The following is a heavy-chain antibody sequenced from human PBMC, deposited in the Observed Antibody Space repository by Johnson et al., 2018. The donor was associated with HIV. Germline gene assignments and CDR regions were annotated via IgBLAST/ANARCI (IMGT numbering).Heavy chain of an antibody. CDR3: ARGPPPFARFGVAAKPNDAFDI. V-gene: IGHV3-53*02. J-gene: IGHJ3*02. CDR1: GFAVSNNY. Sequence: VQLVETGGGLIQPGGSLRLSCAVSGFAVSNNYMSWVRQAPGQGLEWVSVIYSSGSAYNADSMKGRFTISRDHSKNTLYLQMNSLRVEDTAVYYCARGPPPFARFGVAAKPNDAFDIWGHGTMVTVSS. D-gene: IGHD3-3*01. CDR2: IYSSGSA.